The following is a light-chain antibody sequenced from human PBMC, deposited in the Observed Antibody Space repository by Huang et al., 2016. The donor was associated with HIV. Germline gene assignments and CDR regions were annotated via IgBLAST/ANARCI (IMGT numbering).Light chain of an antibody. CDR3: QQYYSPPPVT. V-gene: IGKV1-NL1*01. Sequence: DIQMTQSPSSLSASVGDRVTITCRASQDIMNSLAWYQQKPGKAPKLLLYTSSRLESGVPSRFSGSGSGTDYTLTISSLQPEDFATYYCQQYYSPPPVTFGQGTKLEIK. J-gene: IGKJ2*01. CDR2: TSS. CDR1: QDIMNS.